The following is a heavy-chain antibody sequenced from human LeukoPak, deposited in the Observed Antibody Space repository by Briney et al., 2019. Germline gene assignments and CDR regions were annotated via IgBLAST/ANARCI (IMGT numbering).Heavy chain of an antibody. Sequence: GGSLRLSCAASGFTFSSYAMHWVRQAPGKGLEWVAIIWYDGSNKYYADSVKGRFTISRDNSKNTLYLQMNSLRAEDTAVYYCAKDYYDSSGYSPFDYWGQGTLVTVSS. D-gene: IGHD3-22*01. J-gene: IGHJ4*02. V-gene: IGHV3-30*02. CDR2: IWYDGSNK. CDR1: GFTFSSYA. CDR3: AKDYYDSSGYSPFDY.